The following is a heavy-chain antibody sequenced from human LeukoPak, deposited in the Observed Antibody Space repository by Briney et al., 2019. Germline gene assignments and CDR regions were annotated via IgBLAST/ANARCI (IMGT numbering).Heavy chain of an antibody. CDR2: INQGGSET. D-gene: IGHD7-27*01. V-gene: IGHV3-7*01. CDR3: ATDRKVGTGDPRFDY. Sequence: AGSLRRSCAASGFPFINYWWNWVRQAPGKRPEWVGNINQGGSETNYVDSVKGRFSISRDNAKTSLYLQMNSLRAEDTAVYYCATDRKVGTGDPRFDYWGQGALVTVSS. J-gene: IGHJ4*02. CDR1: GFPFINYW.